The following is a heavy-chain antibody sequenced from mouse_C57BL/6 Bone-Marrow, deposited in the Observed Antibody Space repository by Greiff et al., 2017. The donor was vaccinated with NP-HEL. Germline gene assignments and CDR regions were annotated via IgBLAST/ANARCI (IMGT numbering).Heavy chain of an antibody. J-gene: IGHJ4*01. D-gene: IGHD1-1*01. Sequence: QVQLQQPGAELVKPGASVKLSCKASGYTFTSYWMHWVKQRPGQGLEWIGMIHPNSGSTNYNEKFKSKATLTVDKSSITAYMQLSSLTSEDSAVYYCARITPLRGAMDYWGQGTSVTVSS. CDR1: GYTFTSYW. CDR3: ARITPLRGAMDY. CDR2: IHPNSGST. V-gene: IGHV1-64*01.